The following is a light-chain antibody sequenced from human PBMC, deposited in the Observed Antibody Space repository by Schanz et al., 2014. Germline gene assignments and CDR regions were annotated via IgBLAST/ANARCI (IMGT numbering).Light chain of an antibody. J-gene: IGKJ1*01. CDR1: QSVLYSSNNKNY. CDR2: WAS. CDR3: QQYHSTAWT. Sequence: DIVMTQSPDSLAVSLGERATINCKSSQSVLYSSNNKNYLAWYQQKPGQPPKLLIYWASTRESGVPDRFTGSGSGTDFTLTISGLQAEDVAVYYCQQYHSTAWTFGQGTKVEIK. V-gene: IGKV4-1*01.